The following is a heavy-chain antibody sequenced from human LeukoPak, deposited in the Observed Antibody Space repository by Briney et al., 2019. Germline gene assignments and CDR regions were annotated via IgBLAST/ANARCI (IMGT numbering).Heavy chain of an antibody. D-gene: IGHD6-19*01. CDR1: GYTFTGYY. CDR2: IIPNSGGT. V-gene: IGHV1-2*02. CDR3: ARDPLPGRIAVAGLNWFDP. Sequence: ASVKVSCKASGYTFTGYYMHWVRQAPGQGLEWMGWIIPNSGGTNYAQKFQGRVTMTRDTSISTAYMELNSLRAEDTAVYYCARDPLPGRIAVAGLNWFDPWGQGTLVTVSS. J-gene: IGHJ5*02.